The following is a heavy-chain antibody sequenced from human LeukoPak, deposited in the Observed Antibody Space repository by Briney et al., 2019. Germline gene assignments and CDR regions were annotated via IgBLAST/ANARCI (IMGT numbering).Heavy chain of an antibody. Sequence: SVKVSCKASGGTFSSYAISWVRQAPGQGLEGMGGIIPIFGTANYAQKFQGRVTITTDESTSTAYMELSSLRSEDTAVYYCASAVAAARPYYYYYMDVWGKGTTVTVSS. CDR2: IIPIFGTA. D-gene: IGHD6-13*01. CDR1: GGTFSSYA. J-gene: IGHJ6*03. CDR3: ASAVAAARPYYYYYMDV. V-gene: IGHV1-69*05.